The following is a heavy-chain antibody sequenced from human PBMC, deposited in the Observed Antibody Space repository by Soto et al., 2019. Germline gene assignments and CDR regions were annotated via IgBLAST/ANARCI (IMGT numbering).Heavy chain of an antibody. CDR3: AKDRGGTTVPHDAFDI. J-gene: IGHJ3*02. D-gene: IGHD4-17*01. V-gene: IGHV3-23*01. CDR1: GFTFSSYA. CDR2: ISGSGGST. Sequence: GSLRLSCAASGFTFSSYAMSWVRQAPGKGLEWVSAISGSGGSTYYADSVKGRFTISRDNSKNTLYLQMNSLRAEDTAVYYCAKDRGGTTVPHDAFDIWGQGTMVTVSS.